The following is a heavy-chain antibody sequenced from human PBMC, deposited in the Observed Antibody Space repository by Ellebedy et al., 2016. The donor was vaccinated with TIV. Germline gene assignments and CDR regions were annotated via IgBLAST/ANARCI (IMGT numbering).Heavy chain of an antibody. V-gene: IGHV1-46*04. CDR1: GYTFSNYY. D-gene: IGHD2-2*01. Sequence: AASVKVSCKASGYTFSNYYMHWVRQAPGQGLEWMGIINPSGGGTTYAQNLQGRLTMTRDTSTSTVFMELSSLRSEDTAVYFCAREIVRVPAAPYGMDVWGQGTTVTVSS. J-gene: IGHJ6*02. CDR2: INPSGGGT. CDR3: AREIVRVPAAPYGMDV.